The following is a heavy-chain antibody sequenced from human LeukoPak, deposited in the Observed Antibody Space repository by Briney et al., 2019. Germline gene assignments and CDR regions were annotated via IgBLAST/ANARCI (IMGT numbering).Heavy chain of an antibody. J-gene: IGHJ6*02. D-gene: IGHD3-9*01. CDR1: EFPFSKAW. V-gene: IGHV3-15*05. Sequence: GGSLRLSCAVSEFPFSKAWMSWVRQAPGKGLEWVGRIKSKTGGGTTDYAAPVKGRFTISRDDSKNTLYLQMNTLRVEDTAVYYCTRDLMDYDVSTGLHHYYMDVWGQGTTVTVSS. CDR3: TRDLMDYDVSTGLHHYYMDV. CDR2: IKSKTGGGTT.